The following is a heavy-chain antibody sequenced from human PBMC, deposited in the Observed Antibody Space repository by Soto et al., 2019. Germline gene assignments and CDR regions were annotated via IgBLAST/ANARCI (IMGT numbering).Heavy chain of an antibody. CDR1: GFTFSSYA. Sequence: EVQLLESGGGLVQPGGSLRLSCAASGFTFSSYAMSWVRQAPGKGLEWVSVIRGSGDSTYYADSVRGRFTISRDNSKTTLYLQMNSLRAEDTAVYYCAKDRDGAAAGPTKFYGMDVWGQGTTVTVSS. D-gene: IGHD6-13*01. J-gene: IGHJ6*02. CDR3: AKDRDGAAAGPTKFYGMDV. CDR2: IRGSGDST. V-gene: IGHV3-23*01.